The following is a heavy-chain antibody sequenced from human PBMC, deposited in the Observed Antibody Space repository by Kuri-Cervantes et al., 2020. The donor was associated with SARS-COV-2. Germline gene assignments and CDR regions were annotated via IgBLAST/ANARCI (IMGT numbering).Heavy chain of an antibody. CDR1: GFTFSDYY. CDR2: ISSSSYT. D-gene: IGHD1-26*01. V-gene: IGHV3-11*06. Sequence: GGSLRLSCAASGFTFSDYYMSWIRQAPGKGLEWVSYISSSSYTNSADSVKGRFTISRDSSKNTLYLQMNTLKTEDTAVFYCARDASYSGSYGSFQHWGQGTLVTVSS. J-gene: IGHJ1*01. CDR3: ARDASYSGSYGSFQH.